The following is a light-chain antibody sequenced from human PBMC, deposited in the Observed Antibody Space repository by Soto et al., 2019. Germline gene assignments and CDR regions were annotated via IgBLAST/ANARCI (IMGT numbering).Light chain of an antibody. Sequence: DIQMTQSPSSLSGSVGDRVTITCRDSQSIKSWLAWYQETPGKAPKILIYDASSLESGVPSRFSGSGSGTDFTLTISSLQPDDFATYYCQQYHTYRTFGQGTKVDIK. CDR3: QQYHTYRT. J-gene: IGKJ1*01. CDR1: QSIKSW. V-gene: IGKV1-5*01. CDR2: DAS.